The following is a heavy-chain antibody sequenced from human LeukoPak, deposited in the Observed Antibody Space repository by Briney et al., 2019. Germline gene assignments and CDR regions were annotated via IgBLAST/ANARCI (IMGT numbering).Heavy chain of an antibody. CDR1: GVSIRSGGYS. CDR2: IYHSGST. V-gene: IGHV4-30-2*01. Sequence: PSQTLSLTCAVSGVSIRSGGYSWSWNRQPPGKGLEWIGYIYHSGSTYYNPSLKSRVTISVDRSKNQFSLKLSSVTAADTAVYYCASHSSMTRSFDYWGQGTLVTVSS. CDR3: ASHSSMTRSFDY. D-gene: IGHD5-18*01. J-gene: IGHJ4*02.